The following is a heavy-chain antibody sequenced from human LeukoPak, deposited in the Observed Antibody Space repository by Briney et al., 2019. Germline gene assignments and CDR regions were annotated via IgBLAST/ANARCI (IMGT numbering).Heavy chain of an antibody. V-gene: IGHV4-59*01. CDR1: GGSISSYY. Sequence: PSETLSLTCTVSGGSISSYYWSWLRQPPGKGLEWIGYIYYSGSTNYNPSLKSRRTISVDTSKNQFSLKLSSVTAADTAVYYCARDLLSSGSGSQNARYYCYGMDVWGQGTTVTVSS. D-gene: IGHD3-10*01. CDR3: ARDLLSSGSGSQNARYYCYGMDV. J-gene: IGHJ6*02. CDR2: IYYSGST.